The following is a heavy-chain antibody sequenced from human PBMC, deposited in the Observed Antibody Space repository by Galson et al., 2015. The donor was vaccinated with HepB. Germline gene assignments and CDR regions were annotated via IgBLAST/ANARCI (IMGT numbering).Heavy chain of an antibody. CDR1: GFAFDSHA. D-gene: IGHD5-18*01. Sequence: LRLSCAASGFAFDSHAMSWVRQAPGRGLEWISGITGKGDSTFYADSVKGRFTVSRDNSNNMLYLQMNSLRAEDAGLYFCAKGYGLFDSWGQGIPVTVS. CDR3: AKGYGLFDS. J-gene: IGHJ5*01. CDR2: ITGKGDST. V-gene: IGHV3-23*01.